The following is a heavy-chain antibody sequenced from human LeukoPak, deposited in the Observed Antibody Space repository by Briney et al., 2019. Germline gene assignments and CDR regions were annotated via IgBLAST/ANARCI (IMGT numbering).Heavy chain of an antibody. CDR1: GFTFSSYG. V-gene: IGHV3-30*18. D-gene: IGHD3-22*01. CDR3: ANTLTTTSRLFDY. J-gene: IGHJ4*02. CDR2: ISYDGSNK. Sequence: PGRSLRLSCAASGFTFSSYGMHWVRQTPGKGLEWVAVISYDGSNKYYADSVKGRFTISRDNSKDTLYLQMNSLRAEDTAVYYCANTLTTTSRLFDYWGQGTLVTVSS.